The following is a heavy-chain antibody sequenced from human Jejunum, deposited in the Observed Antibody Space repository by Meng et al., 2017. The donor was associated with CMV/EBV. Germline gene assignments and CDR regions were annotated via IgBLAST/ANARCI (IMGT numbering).Heavy chain of an antibody. D-gene: IGHD2-15*01. CDR1: SKYW. V-gene: IGHV3-7*01. J-gene: IGHJ4*02. CDR3: ASDWGYCSGGNCYSVFDY. Sequence: SKYWMTWVRQAPGKGLEWVASIDQVGSEKYYADSVRGRLTISRDNAKNSLYLQMNSLRAEDTAVYYCASDWGYCSGGNCYSVFDYWGQGTLVTVSS. CDR2: IDQVGSEK.